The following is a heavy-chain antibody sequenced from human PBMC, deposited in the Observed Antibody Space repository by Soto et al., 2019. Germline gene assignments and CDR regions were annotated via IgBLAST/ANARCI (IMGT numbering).Heavy chain of an antibody. CDR2: ISYDESNK. V-gene: IGHV3-30*09. CDR3: ARDATAVASYYFDN. Sequence: GGSLRLSCAASGYTFSSHAMHWVRQAPGKGLEWVAVISYDESNKYYADSVKGRFAISRDNSKDTLYLQMNSLRAEDTAVYYCARDATAVASYYFDNWGQGAPVTVSS. CDR1: GYTFSSHA. D-gene: IGHD6-19*01. J-gene: IGHJ4*02.